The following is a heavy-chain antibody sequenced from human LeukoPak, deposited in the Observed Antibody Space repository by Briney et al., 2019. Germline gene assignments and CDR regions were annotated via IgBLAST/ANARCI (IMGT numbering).Heavy chain of an antibody. CDR2: IWYDGSNK. CDR1: GFTFSSYG. V-gene: IGHV3-33*06. D-gene: IGHD3-10*01. J-gene: IGHJ4*02. CDR3: AKGPVSYLDY. Sequence: GGSLRLSCAASGFTFSSYGMHWVRQAPGKGLEWVAVIWYDGSNKYYADSVKGRFTISRDNSKNTLYLQMNSLRAEDTAVYYWAKGPVSYLDYWGQGTLVTVSS.